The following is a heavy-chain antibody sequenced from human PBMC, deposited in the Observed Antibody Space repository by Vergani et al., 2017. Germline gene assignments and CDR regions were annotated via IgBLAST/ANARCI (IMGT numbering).Heavy chain of an antibody. CDR2: IYSGGST. CDR3: ARFRGIHLFSAFDI. CDR1: GFTVSSNY. Sequence: EVQLVESGGGLIQPGGSLRLSCAASGFTVSSNYMSWVRQAPGKGLEWVSVIYSGGSTYYADSVKGRFTISRDNSKNTLYLQMNSLRAEDTAVYYCARFRGIHLFSAFDIWGQGTMVTVSS. V-gene: IGHV3-53*01. J-gene: IGHJ3*02. D-gene: IGHD1-26*01.